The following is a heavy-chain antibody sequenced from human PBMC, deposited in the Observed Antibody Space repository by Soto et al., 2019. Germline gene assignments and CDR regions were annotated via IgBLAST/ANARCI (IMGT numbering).Heavy chain of an antibody. CDR2: INPNSGGT. CDR3: ARTPGIAVAGMGWFDP. V-gene: IGHV1-2*04. D-gene: IGHD6-19*01. Sequence: ASVKVSCKASGYTFTGYYVHWVRQAPGQGLEWMGWINPNSGGTNYAQKFQGWVTMTRDTSISTAYMELSRLRSDDTAVYYCARTPGIAVAGMGWFDPWGQGTLVTVS. J-gene: IGHJ5*02. CDR1: GYTFTGYY.